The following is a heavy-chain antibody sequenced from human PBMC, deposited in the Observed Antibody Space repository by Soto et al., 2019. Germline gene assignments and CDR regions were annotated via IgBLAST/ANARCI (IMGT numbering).Heavy chain of an antibody. CDR1: GGSFSGFS. V-gene: IGHV4-34*01. Sequence: KPSETLSLTCGVNGGSFSGFSWIWIRQPPGKGLEWIGEINHSGGTKYNPSLKSRVSISVDSSKNQFSLKLTSVTSADTAVYYCARGSMIFGVVALSNWFDPWGQRSLVTVSS. J-gene: IGHJ5*02. CDR3: ARGSMIFGVVALSNWFDP. CDR2: INHSGGT. D-gene: IGHD3-3*01.